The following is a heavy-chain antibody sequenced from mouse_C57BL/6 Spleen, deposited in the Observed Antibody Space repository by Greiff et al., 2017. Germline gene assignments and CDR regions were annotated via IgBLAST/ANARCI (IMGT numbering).Heavy chain of an antibody. Sequence: EVQRVESGPGLVKPSQSLSLTCSVTGYSITSGYYWNWIRQFPGNKLEWMGYISYDGSNNYNPSLKNRISITRDTSKNQFFLKLNSVTTEDTATYYCARVYDYWGQGTTLTVSS. V-gene: IGHV3-6*01. CDR3: ARVYDY. J-gene: IGHJ2*01. CDR2: ISYDGSN. CDR1: GYSITSGYY.